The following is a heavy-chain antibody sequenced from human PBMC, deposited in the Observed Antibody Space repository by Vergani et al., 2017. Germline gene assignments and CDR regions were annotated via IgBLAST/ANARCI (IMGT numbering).Heavy chain of an antibody. V-gene: IGHV3-23*05. Sequence: EVQLLESGGGLIQPGGSLRLSCAASGFSFSSYAMSWVRQAPGKGLQWVSGISNSGRSTFYADSVKGRFTISRDNSKNTLYLQMNNLRAADTAVYYCARSGYCAHGVCYMTYYYYMDVWGKGTAVTVSS. CDR3: ARSGYCAHGVCYMTYYYYMDV. CDR1: GFSFSSYA. J-gene: IGHJ6*03. D-gene: IGHD2-8*01. CDR2: ISNSGRST.